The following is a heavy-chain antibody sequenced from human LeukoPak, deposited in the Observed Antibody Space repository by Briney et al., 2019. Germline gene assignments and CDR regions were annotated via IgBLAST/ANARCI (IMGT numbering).Heavy chain of an antibody. D-gene: IGHD6-13*01. Sequence: GGSLRLSCAASGFTFSGSAMHWVRQASGKGLEWVGRIRSKANSYATAYAASVKGRFTISRDDSKNTAYLQMNNLKTEDTAVYYCTARGAAGSDYWGQGTLVTVSS. CDR2: IRSKANSYAT. CDR1: GFTFSGSA. CDR3: TARGAAGSDY. J-gene: IGHJ4*02. V-gene: IGHV3-73*01.